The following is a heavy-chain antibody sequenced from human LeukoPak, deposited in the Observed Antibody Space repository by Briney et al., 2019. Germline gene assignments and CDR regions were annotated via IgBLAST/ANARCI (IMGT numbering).Heavy chain of an antibody. J-gene: IGHJ1*01. V-gene: IGHV3-30*18. CDR1: GFTFSSYG. CDR2: ISYDGSNK. CDR3: AKSTSLKRQLVIGFQH. Sequence: GGSLRLSCAASGFTFSSYGMHWVRQAPGKGLEWVAVISYDGSNKYYADSVKGRFTISRDNSKNTLYLQMNSLRAEDTAVYYCAKSTSLKRQLVIGFQHWGQGTLVTVSS. D-gene: IGHD6-13*01.